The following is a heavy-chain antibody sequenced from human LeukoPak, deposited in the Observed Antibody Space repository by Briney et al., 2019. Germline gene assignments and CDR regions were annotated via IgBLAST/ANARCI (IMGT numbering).Heavy chain of an antibody. Sequence: ASVKVSCKASGYTFTSHAMTWVRQAPGQGLEWMGWISTYNGGTHYAQRLQARVTLTIDTSTSTAYMELRSLRSDDTAVYYCARRKGIEVPGNDYWGQGTLVTVSS. CDR1: GYTFTSHA. D-gene: IGHD6-19*01. CDR3: ARRKGIEVPGNDY. V-gene: IGHV1-18*01. CDR2: ISTYNGGT. J-gene: IGHJ4*02.